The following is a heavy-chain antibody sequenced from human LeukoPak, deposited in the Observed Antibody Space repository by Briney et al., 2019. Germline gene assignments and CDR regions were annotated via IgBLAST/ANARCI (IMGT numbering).Heavy chain of an antibody. CDR1: GYTFTSYG. CDR3: ARQLEHYYYYYMDV. D-gene: IGHD1-1*01. CDR2: INPNSGGT. V-gene: IGHV1-2*02. Sequence: ASVKVSCKASGYTFTSYGISWVRQAPGQGLEWMGWINPNSGGTNYAQKFQGRVTMTRDTSISTAYMELSRLRSDDTAVYYCARQLEHYYYYYMDVWGKGTTVTISS. J-gene: IGHJ6*03.